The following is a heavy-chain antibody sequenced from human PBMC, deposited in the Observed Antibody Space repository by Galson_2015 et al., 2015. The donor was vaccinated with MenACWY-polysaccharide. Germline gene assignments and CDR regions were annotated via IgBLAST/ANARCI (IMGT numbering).Heavy chain of an antibody. CDR3: VRVPHALDF. J-gene: IGHJ4*02. CDR2: IRRTGPRI. CDR1: GFTFSNYS. V-gene: IGHV3-48*01. Sequence: SMRLSCAASGFTFSNYSMKWVRQAPGKGLVWVSTIRRTGPRIYYADSVKGRFTITRDNAKSLMFLQMNSLRADDTAVYYCVRVPHALDFGGQVTLVTVSS. D-gene: IGHD3-9*01.